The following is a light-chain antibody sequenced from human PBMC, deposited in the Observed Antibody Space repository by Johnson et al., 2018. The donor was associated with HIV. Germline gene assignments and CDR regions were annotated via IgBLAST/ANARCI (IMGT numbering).Light chain of an antibody. J-gene: IGLJ1*01. CDR3: GTWDSSLSAYV. CDR2: DNN. CDR1: SSNIGNNY. Sequence: HSVLTQPPSVSAAPGQKVTISCSGSSSNIGNNYVSWYQQLPGTAPKLLIYDNNKRPSGIPDRFSGSKSGTSATLDITGLQSGDEADYYCGTWDSSLSAYVFGTGTKVTVL. V-gene: IGLV1-51*01.